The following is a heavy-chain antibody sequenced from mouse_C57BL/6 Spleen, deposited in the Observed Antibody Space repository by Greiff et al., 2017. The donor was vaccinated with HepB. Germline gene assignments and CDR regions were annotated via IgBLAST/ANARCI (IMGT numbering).Heavy chain of an antibody. V-gene: IGHV1-55*01. CDR1: GYTFTSYW. J-gene: IGHJ4*01. CDR2: IYPGSGST. D-gene: IGHD1-1*01. Sequence: QVHVKQPGAELVKPGASVKMSCKASGYTFTSYWITWVKQRPGQGLEWIGDIYPGSGSTNYNEKFKSKATLTVDTSSSTAYMQLSSLTSEDSAVYYCARWDYYGLRAMDYWGQGTSVTVSS. CDR3: ARWDYYGLRAMDY.